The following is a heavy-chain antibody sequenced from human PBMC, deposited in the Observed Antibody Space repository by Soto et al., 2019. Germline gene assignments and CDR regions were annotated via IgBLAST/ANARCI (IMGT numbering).Heavy chain of an antibody. CDR1: GYTFTSYG. CDR2: ISAYNGNT. Sequence: ASVKVSCKASGYTFTSYGISWVRQAPGQGLEWMGWISAYNGNTNYAQKLQGRVTMTTDTSTSTAYMELRSLRSDDTAVYYCARDVTMIVVVNAAFDIWGQGTMVTVSS. CDR3: ARDVTMIVVVNAAFDI. D-gene: IGHD3-22*01. J-gene: IGHJ3*02. V-gene: IGHV1-18*01.